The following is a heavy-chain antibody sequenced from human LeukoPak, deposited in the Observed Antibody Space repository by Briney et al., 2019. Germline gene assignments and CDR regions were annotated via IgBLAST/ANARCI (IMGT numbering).Heavy chain of an antibody. V-gene: IGHV3-74*01. CDR3: ARATFDSGGYYYDSFDY. Sequence: GGSLRLSCAASGVTFSTSWMHWVRQAPGKGQVWVSRINSDGSGTNYADSVKGRFTISRDNAKNTLYLQMNSLRADDTAVYYCARATFDSGGYYYDSFDYWGQGTLVTVSS. D-gene: IGHD3-22*01. CDR1: GVTFSTSW. CDR2: INSDGSGT. J-gene: IGHJ4*02.